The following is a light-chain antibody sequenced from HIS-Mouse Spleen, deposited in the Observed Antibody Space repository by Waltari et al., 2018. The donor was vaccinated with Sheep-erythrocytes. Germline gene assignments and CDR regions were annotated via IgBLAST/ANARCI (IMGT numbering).Light chain of an antibody. V-gene: IGKV3-11*01. CDR1: QSVSSY. J-gene: IGKJ2*01. CDR3: QQRSNWYT. Sequence: EIVLPQSPATLSLSPGERATLSCRASQSVSSYLAWYQQKPGQAHRLLIYDASNRATGIPARFSGSGSGTDFTLTISSLEPEDFAVYYCQQRSNWYTFGQGTKLEIK. CDR2: DAS.